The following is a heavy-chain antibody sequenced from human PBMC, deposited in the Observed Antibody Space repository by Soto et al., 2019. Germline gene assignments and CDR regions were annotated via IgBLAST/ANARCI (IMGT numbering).Heavy chain of an antibody. CDR2: MSYDGSKK. CDR3: AKDVLRFLEWLAFYGMDV. D-gene: IGHD3-3*01. V-gene: IGHV3-30*18. CDR1: GFTFSSYG. Sequence: GGSLRLSCAASGFTFSSYGMHWIRQAPGKGLEGVAVMSYDGSKKYYPDSVKRRLTISRDNSKNTLYLQMNSLRAEDTAVYYCAKDVLRFLEWLAFYGMDVWGQGTTVTVSS. J-gene: IGHJ6*02.